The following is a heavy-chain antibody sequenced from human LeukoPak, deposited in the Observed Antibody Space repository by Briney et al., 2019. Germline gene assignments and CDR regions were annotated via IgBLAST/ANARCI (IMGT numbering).Heavy chain of an antibody. V-gene: IGHV3-23*01. Sequence: GGSLRLSCAASGFTFSTYGMNWVRQAPGKGLEWVSSISGNGVSTYYADSVKGRFTISRDNAKNTLYLQMNSLRAEDTAVYYCAKRLDSSGWSGALNYWGQGTLVTISS. J-gene: IGHJ4*02. CDR2: ISGNGVST. D-gene: IGHD6-19*01. CDR1: GFTFSTYG. CDR3: AKRLDSSGWSGALNY.